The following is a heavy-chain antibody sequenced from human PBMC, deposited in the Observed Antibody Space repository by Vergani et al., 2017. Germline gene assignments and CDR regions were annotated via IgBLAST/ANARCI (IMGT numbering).Heavy chain of an antibody. V-gene: IGHV3-72*01. Sequence: EVQVVESGGGLVQPGGSLRLSCAASGFIFSDHYMDWVRQAPGKGLEWVGRIRNKANDYTTQYAASVKGRFTISRDNAKNSLYLQMNSLRADDTAVYFCARYRTEYSRSAFDYWGQGILVTVSS. CDR3: ARYRTEYSRSAFDY. J-gene: IGHJ4*02. D-gene: IGHD5-18*01. CDR1: GFIFSDHY. CDR2: IRNKANDYTT.